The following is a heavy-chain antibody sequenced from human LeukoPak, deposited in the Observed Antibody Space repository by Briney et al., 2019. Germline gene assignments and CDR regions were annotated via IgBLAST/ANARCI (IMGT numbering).Heavy chain of an antibody. CDR2: ICTSAST. CDR1: GGSISSVSYY. V-gene: IGHV4-61*02. Sequence: SETLSLTCTVSGGSISSVSYYWSWIRQPAGQGLEWIVRICTSASTNYNPSLKSRVTISVDTSKNQFSLKLSSATAADSAVYYCASSGWCRKYYPFDYWGQGTLVTVSS. J-gene: IGHJ4*02. CDR3: ASSGWCRKYYPFDY. D-gene: IGHD6-19*01.